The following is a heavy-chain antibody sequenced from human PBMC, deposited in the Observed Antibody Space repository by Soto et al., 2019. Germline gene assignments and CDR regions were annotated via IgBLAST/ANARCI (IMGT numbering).Heavy chain of an antibody. CDR2: IYYTGST. J-gene: IGHJ5*02. D-gene: IGHD3-16*01. V-gene: IGHV4-59*08. Sequence: QVQLQESGPGLVKPSETLSLTCTVSGGSINSYYWSWIRQPPGKGLEWIGQIYYTGSTNYNPSLKGRVTISVDRSKNQFSLRLSSVTAADTAVYYCAMANTTLYTWFDPWGQGTLVTVSS. CDR3: AMANTTLYTWFDP. CDR1: GGSINSYY.